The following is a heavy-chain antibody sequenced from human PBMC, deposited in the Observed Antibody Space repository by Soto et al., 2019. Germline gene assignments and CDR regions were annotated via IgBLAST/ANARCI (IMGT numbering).Heavy chain of an antibody. CDR3: ARAVVAPDY. D-gene: IGHD2-15*01. CDR1: GYPFTAYG. J-gene: IGHJ4*02. Sequence: QVHLVQSGAEVKKPGASVNVYCKASGYPFTAYGLHWVRQAPGQRLEWMGWINTGSGNTKSSHKFQGRITIKRDTSATTVSMELSGLTSEDTAIDYCARAVVAPDYWGQGTLVTVSS. V-gene: IGHV1-3*04. CDR2: INTGSGNT.